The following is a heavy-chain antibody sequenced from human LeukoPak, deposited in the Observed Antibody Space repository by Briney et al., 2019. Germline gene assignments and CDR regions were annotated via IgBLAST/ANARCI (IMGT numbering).Heavy chain of an antibody. CDR3: ASVLWFGELAANWFDP. J-gene: IGHJ5*02. V-gene: IGHV4-34*01. CDR1: GGSFSGYY. Sequence: SETLSLTCAVYGGSFSGYYWSWIRQPPGKGLEWIGEINHSGSTNYNPSLKSRVTISVDTSKNQFSLKLSSVTAADTAVYYCASVLWFGELAANWFDPWGQGTLVTVSS. CDR2: INHSGST. D-gene: IGHD3-10*01.